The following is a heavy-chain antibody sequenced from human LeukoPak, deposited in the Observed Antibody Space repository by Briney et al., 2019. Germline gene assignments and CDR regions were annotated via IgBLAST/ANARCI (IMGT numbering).Heavy chain of an antibody. CDR2: VNPNSGGT. V-gene: IGHV1-2*02. CDR3: AREGYSSY. D-gene: IGHD4-11*01. Sequence: ASVKVSCKASGYSFTGYYMHWVRQAPGQGLEWMGWVNPNSGGTTYAQKFQGRVTMTRGTSISTAYMELSRPRSDDTAVYYCAREGYSSYWGQGTLVTVSS. J-gene: IGHJ4*02. CDR1: GYSFTGYY.